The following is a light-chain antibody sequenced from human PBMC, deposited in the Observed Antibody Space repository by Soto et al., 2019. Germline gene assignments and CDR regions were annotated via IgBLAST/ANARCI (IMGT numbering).Light chain of an antibody. CDR1: SSDIGGYNH. J-gene: IGLJ3*02. CDR2: DVS. V-gene: IGLV2-14*03. Sequence: QSVLTQPASVSGSPGQSITIACTGTSSDIGGYNHVSWYQVHPGKAPRLVIYDVSIRPPAVSDRFSGSTSGNTASLTISGLQAEDEAVYYCSSYTATRTVVFGGGTKLTVL. CDR3: SSYTATRTVV.